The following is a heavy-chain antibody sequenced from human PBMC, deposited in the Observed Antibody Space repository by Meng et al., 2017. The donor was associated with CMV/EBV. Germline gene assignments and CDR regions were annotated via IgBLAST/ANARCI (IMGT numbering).Heavy chain of an antibody. CDR2: IAFDGSNK. CDR1: GFTFSGYA. J-gene: IGHJ4*02. V-gene: IGHV3-30*09. Sequence: GGSLRLSCAASGFTFSGYAMHWVRRAPGKGLEWVAFIAFDGSNKYYADSVKGRFAVSRDNPKNTLYLQLNSLRREGTAMYYCARDDPIDSWGQGTLVTVSS. CDR3: ARDDPIDS.